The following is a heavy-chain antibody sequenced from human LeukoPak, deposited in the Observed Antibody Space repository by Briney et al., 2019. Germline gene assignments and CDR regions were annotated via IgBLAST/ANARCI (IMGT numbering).Heavy chain of an antibody. CDR3: ARLSSGRPHEYFQH. CDR1: GGSIGNYY. J-gene: IGHJ1*01. V-gene: IGHV4-59*01. CDR2: IYYSGRT. D-gene: IGHD3-22*01. Sequence: SETLSLTCTVSGGSIGNYYWSWVRQPPGKGLEWIAYIYYSGRTNYNPSLRSRATISVDMSRNQFSLKLTSVTAADTAVYYCARLSSGRPHEYFQHWGQGTLVTVSS.